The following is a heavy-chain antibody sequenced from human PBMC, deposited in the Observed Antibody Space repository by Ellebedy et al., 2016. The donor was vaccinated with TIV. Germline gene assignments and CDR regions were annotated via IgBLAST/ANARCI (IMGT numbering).Heavy chain of an antibody. D-gene: IGHD6-19*01. CDR1: GFTFSSYG. Sequence: GESLKISXAASGFTFSSYGMHWVRQAPGKGLEWVSYISSSSSTIYYADSVKGRFTISRDNAKNSLYLQMNSLRAGDTAVYYCARVGSSGWMRRSYGMDVWGQGTTVTVSS. CDR2: ISSSSSTI. J-gene: IGHJ6*02. CDR3: ARVGSSGWMRRSYGMDV. V-gene: IGHV3-48*01.